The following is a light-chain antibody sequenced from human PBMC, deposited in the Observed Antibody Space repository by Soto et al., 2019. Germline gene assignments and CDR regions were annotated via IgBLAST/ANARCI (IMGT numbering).Light chain of an antibody. V-gene: IGLV2-14*01. Sequence: QSVLTQPASVSGSPGQSITISCTGTSCDVGGYNYVSWYQHHPGRAPKLIIYDVTNRPSGISNRFSGSKSGNTASLTLSGLQTEDEADYYCISFTSRHINVFGTGTKATVL. CDR1: SCDVGGYNY. CDR3: ISFTSRHINV. J-gene: IGLJ1*01. CDR2: DVT.